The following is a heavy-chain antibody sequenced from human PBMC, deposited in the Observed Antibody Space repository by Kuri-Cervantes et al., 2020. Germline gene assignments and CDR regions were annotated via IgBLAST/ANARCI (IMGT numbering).Heavy chain of an antibody. CDR1: GFTFSSYA. CDR3: AREGGSVARLGYYYYMDV. V-gene: IGHV3-33*08. Sequence: GESLKISCAASGFTFSSYAMHWVRQAPGKGLGWVAVIWYDGSNKYYADSVKGRFTISSDNSKNTLYLQMNSLRAEDTAVYYCAREGGSVARLGYYYYMDVWGKGTTVTGSS. J-gene: IGHJ6*03. D-gene: IGHD3-16*01. CDR2: IWYDGSNK.